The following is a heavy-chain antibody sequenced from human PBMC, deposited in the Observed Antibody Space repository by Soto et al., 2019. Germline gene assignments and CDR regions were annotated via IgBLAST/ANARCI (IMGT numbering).Heavy chain of an antibody. CDR3: AKKDITLVREVVISAPVYPYDHHGLDF. V-gene: IGHV3-30*18. J-gene: IGHJ6*02. Sequence: QVQLVESGGGVVQPGRSLRLSCSASGFPFSTYGMHWVRQAPGKGLEWMAVISYDGSHEYYADSVKGRFTISRDNSKNMLYLEITSLRSEDTARYYCAKKDITLVREVVISAPVYPYDHHGLDFWGRGTTVTVS. CDR2: ISYDGSHE. CDR1: GFPFSTYG. D-gene: IGHD3-10*01.